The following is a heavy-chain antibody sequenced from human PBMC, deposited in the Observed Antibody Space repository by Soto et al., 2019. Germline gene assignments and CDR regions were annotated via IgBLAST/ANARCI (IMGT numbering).Heavy chain of an antibody. CDR2: MTPISEKSKT. J-gene: IGHJ5*02. CDR1: GYTFTSHD. D-gene: IGHD3-3*01. V-gene: IGHV1-8*01. CDR3: ARGATAYYDFWANPRGDWLDL. Sequence: QPQLEQSGAELKKPGASVRVSCKASGYTFTSHDIIWVRQAAGQGLEWMGWMTPISEKSKTTYLPNFQGRVVRIRDTFLGTAYLELSGLRSDDTAVYYCARGATAYYDFWANPRGDWLDLWGQGTLVTVSS.